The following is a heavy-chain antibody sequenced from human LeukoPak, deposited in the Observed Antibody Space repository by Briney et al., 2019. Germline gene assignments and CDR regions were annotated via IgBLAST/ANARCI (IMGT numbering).Heavy chain of an antibody. Sequence: PGGSLRLSCAASGFTFSSYAMSWVRQAPGKGLEWVSGISGSDGSTNYADPEKGRFTISRENSKNTLYLQMNSLRAEDTAVYYCAKDSAKKYDDFWGQGTLVTVSS. V-gene: IGHV3-23*01. J-gene: IGHJ4*02. CDR1: GFTFSSYA. CDR2: ISGSDGST. D-gene: IGHD2/OR15-2a*01. CDR3: AKDSAKKYDDF.